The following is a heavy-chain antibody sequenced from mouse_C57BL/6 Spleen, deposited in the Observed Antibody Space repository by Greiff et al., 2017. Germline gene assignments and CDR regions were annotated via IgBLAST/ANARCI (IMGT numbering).Heavy chain of an antibody. CDR3: AREVDSSGYGAMDY. CDR1: GYTFTCYW. D-gene: IGHD3-2*02. Sequence: QVQLQQPGAELVRPGTSVKLSCKASGYTFTCYWMHWVKQRPGQGLEWIGVIDPSDSYTNYNQKFKGKATLTVDTSSSTAYMQLSSLTSEDSAVYYCAREVDSSGYGAMDYWGQGTSVTVSS. V-gene: IGHV1-59*01. CDR2: IDPSDSYT. J-gene: IGHJ4*01.